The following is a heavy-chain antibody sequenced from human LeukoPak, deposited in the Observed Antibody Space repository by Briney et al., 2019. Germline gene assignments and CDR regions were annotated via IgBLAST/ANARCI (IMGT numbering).Heavy chain of an antibody. J-gene: IGHJ4*02. Sequence: QTGGSLRLSCAASGFTFDDYGMSWVRQAPGKGLEWVSVIYSGGNTYYADSVKGRFTISRDNSKNTLYLQMNSLRPEDTAVYYCASTNTDYYPRKTFDYWGQGTLVTVSS. CDR3: ASTNTDYYPRKTFDY. CDR1: GFTFDDYG. D-gene: IGHD3-22*01. CDR2: IYSGGNT. V-gene: IGHV3-66*02.